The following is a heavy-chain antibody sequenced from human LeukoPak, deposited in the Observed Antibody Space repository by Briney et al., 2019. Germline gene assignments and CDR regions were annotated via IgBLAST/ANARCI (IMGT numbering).Heavy chain of an antibody. J-gene: IGHJ6*03. D-gene: IGHD6-6*01. V-gene: IGHV1-2*02. CDR3: ARGSSYSSSPFYYYYYMDV. Sequence: ASVKVSCKASGYTFTGYYIHWVRQAPGQGLEWMGWINPNSGGTNYAQKFQGRVTMTRDTSISTAYMELSRLRSDDTAVYYCARGSSYSSSPFYYYYYMDVWGKGTTVTVSS. CDR1: GYTFTGYY. CDR2: INPNSGGT.